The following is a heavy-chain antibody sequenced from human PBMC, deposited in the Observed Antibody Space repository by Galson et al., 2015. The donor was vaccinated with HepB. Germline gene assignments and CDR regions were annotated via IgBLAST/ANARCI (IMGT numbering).Heavy chain of an antibody. Sequence: SLRLSCAASGFTFSSYSMNWVRQAPGKGLEWVSSISSSSSYIYYADSVKGRFTISRDNAKNSLYLQMNSLRAEDTAVYYCARDMYSSSWYSRNYYYYYGMDVWGQGTTVTVSS. V-gene: IGHV3-21*01. D-gene: IGHD6-13*01. CDR2: ISSSSSYI. CDR1: GFTFSSYS. J-gene: IGHJ6*02. CDR3: ARDMYSSSWYSRNYYYYYGMDV.